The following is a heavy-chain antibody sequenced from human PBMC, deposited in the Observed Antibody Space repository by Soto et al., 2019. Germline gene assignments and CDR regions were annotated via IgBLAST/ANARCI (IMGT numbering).Heavy chain of an antibody. D-gene: IGHD3-16*01. J-gene: IGHJ4*01. CDR3: AKDRATCYALDF. CDR1: GFTFNSNA. V-gene: IGHV3-30*18. CDR2: ISYDGSVI. Sequence: QVQLVESGGGVVQPGRSLRLSCATSGFTFNSNAMHWVRQAPGKGLEWVAFISYDGSVIYYADSVKGRFTSSRDNSKNTLYLRMNSLGPEDTAVYYCAKDRATCYALDFWGHGTLVTVSS.